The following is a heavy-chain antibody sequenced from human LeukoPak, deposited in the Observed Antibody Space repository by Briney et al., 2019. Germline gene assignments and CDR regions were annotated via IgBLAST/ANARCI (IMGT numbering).Heavy chain of an antibody. Sequence: SETLSLTCTVSGGSVSSNSNYWSWIRQPPGKGLEWIGYNTYFGSASYNPSLKSRVTISVDTSKNQFSLKLSSVTAADTAVYHCARDTPGGYDFWWFDPWGQGTLVTVSS. J-gene: IGHJ5*02. CDR3: ARDTPGGYDFWWFDP. V-gene: IGHV4-61*01. CDR1: GGSVSSNSNY. CDR2: NTYFGSA. D-gene: IGHD5-12*01.